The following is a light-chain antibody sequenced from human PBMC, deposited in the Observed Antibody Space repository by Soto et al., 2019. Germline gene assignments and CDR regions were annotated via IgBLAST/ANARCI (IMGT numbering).Light chain of an antibody. CDR2: GAS. CDR1: QPVNNNF. CDR3: QQYGNTPRT. Sequence: VVLTHCPDTLPLSPGERATLSCRAGQPVNNNFLAWYRQNTGQAPRLLIYGASTRTTGVPDRFSGSGSGTDFTLTISRLEPEDFAVYFCQQYGNTPRTFGQGTKADIK. J-gene: IGKJ1*01. V-gene: IGKV3-20*01.